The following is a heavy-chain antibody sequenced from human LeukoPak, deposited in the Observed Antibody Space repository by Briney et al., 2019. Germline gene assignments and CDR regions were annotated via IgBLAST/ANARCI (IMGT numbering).Heavy chain of an antibody. D-gene: IGHD2-2*01. CDR2: ISYDGSNK. J-gene: IGHJ3*02. V-gene: IGHV3-30-3*01. CDR3: AREWAVVVPAVLGAFDI. Sequence: GGSLRLSCEVSGFTFSSYAIHWVRRAPGKGLEWVAVISYDGSNKYYADSVKGRFTISRDNSKNTLYLQMNSLRAEDTAVYYCAREWAVVVPAVLGAFDIWGQGTMVTVPS. CDR1: GFTFSSYA.